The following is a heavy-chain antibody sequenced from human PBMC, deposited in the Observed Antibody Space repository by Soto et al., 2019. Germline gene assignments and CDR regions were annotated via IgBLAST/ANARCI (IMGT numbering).Heavy chain of an antibody. CDR3: ARVPGTSCSSCGMDV. Sequence: GGSLRLSCAASGFTFSSYAMSWVRQAPGKGLEWVSAISGSGGSTYYADSVKGQVTISADKSISTAYLQWSSLKASDTAMYYCARVPGTSCSSCGMDVWGQGTTVTVSS. CDR2: ISGSGGST. J-gene: IGHJ6*02. CDR1: GFTFSSYA. D-gene: IGHD2-2*01. V-gene: IGHV3-23*01.